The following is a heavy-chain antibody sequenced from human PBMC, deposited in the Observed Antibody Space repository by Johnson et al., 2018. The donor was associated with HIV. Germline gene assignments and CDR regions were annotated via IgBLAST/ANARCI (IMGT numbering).Heavy chain of an antibody. D-gene: IGHD3-16*01. CDR2: ISYDGSNK. Sequence: QVQLVESGGGVVRPGRSLRLSCAASGFTFSSYAMHWVRQAPGKGLEWVAVISYDGSNKYYADSVKGRFTISRDNSKNTLYLQMNSLRAEDTAVYYCASLGLDLLVKAPLSVVFDAFDIWGQGTMVTVSS. V-gene: IGHV3-30-3*01. J-gene: IGHJ3*02. CDR3: ASLGLDLLVKAPLSVVFDAFDI. CDR1: GFTFSSYA.